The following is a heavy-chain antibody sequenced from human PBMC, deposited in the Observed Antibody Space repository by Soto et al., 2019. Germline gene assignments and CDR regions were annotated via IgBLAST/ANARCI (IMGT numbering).Heavy chain of an antibody. CDR2: TYYRSKWYN. Sequence: SQTLSLTCAISGDSVSSNSAAWNWIRQSPSRGLEWLGRTYYRSKWYNDYAVSVKSRITINPDTSKNQFSLQLNSVTPEDTAVYYCARTLLLWFGENSFWFDPWGQGTLVTVS. V-gene: IGHV6-1*01. CDR3: ARTLLLWFGENSFWFDP. J-gene: IGHJ5*02. CDR1: GDSVSSNSAA. D-gene: IGHD3-10*01.